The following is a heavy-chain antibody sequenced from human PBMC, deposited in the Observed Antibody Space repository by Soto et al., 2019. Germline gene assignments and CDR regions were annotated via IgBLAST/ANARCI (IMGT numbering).Heavy chain of an antibody. V-gene: IGHV1-18*01. CDR3: ARAIIAAAGKDWFDP. D-gene: IGHD6-13*01. CDR2: ISAYNGNT. CDR1: GYTFTSYG. Sequence: ASVKVSCKASGYTFTSYGISWVRQAPGQGLEWMGWISAYNGNTNYAQKLQGRVTMTTDTSTSTAYMELRSLRSDGTAVYYCARAIIAAAGKDWFDPWGQGTLVTVSS. J-gene: IGHJ5*02.